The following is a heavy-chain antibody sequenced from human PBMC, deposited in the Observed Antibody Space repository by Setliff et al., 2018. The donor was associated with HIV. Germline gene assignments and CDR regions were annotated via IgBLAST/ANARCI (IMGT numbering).Heavy chain of an antibody. J-gene: IGHJ3*02. CDR1: GYTLSELS. Sequence: ASVKVSCKVSGYTLSELSMHWVRQAPGEGLEWMGGFDPEDGETIYAEKFQGRVTMTEDTATETAYMELSSLSSEDTAVYYCATDAYHDCLTGPTPGAFDIWGQGTVVTVSS. CDR3: ATDAYHDCLTGPTPGAFDI. CDR2: FDPEDGET. V-gene: IGHV1-24*01. D-gene: IGHD3-9*01.